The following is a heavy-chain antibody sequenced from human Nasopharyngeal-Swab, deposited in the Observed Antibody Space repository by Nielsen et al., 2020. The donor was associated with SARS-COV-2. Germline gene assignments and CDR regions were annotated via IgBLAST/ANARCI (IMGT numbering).Heavy chain of an antibody. V-gene: IGHV3-30*18. Sequence: GESLKISCAASGFTFSSYGMHWVRQAPGMGLEWVAVISYDGSNKYYADSVKGRFTISRDNSKNTLYLQMNSLRAEDTAVYYCAKVLGVYYYMDVWGKGTTVTVSS. CDR2: ISYDGSNK. J-gene: IGHJ6*03. D-gene: IGHD2-8*01. CDR1: GFTFSSYG. CDR3: AKVLGVYYYMDV.